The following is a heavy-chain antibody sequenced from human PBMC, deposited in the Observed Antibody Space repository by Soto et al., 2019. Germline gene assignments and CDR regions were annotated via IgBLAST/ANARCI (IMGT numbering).Heavy chain of an antibody. D-gene: IGHD3-3*01. V-gene: IGHV3-33*01. CDR1: GFTFSSYG. CDR2: IWYDGSNK. CDR3: ARGGDFWSGSQVGYYYYYMDV. J-gene: IGHJ6*03. Sequence: GGSLRLSCAASGFTFSSYGMHWVRQAPGKGLEWVAVIWYDGSNKYYADSVKGRFTISRDNSKNTLYLQMNSLRAEDTAVYYCARGGDFWSGSQVGYYYYYMDVWGKGTKVTVSS.